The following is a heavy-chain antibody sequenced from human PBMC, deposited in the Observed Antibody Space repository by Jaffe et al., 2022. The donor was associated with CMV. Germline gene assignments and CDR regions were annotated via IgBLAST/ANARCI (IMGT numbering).Heavy chain of an antibody. CDR2: INHSGST. J-gene: IGHJ4*02. CDR1: GGSFSGYY. Sequence: QVQLQQWGAGLLKPSETLSLTCAVYGGSFSGYYWSWIRQPPGKGLEWIGEINHSGSTNYNPSLKSRVTISVDTSKNQFSLKLSSVTAADTAVYYCARGQAGDITMIVVVDQGSGPGPYFDYWGQGTLVTVSS. D-gene: IGHD3-22*01. V-gene: IGHV4-34*01. CDR3: ARGQAGDITMIVVVDQGSGPGPYFDY.